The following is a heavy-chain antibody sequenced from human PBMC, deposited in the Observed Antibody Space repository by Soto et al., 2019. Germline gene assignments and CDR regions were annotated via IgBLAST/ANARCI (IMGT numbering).Heavy chain of an antibody. D-gene: IGHD2-15*01. CDR1: GFTFSNYY. J-gene: IGHJ4*02. CDR3: ARVQARYCSGGSCYRSLVY. Sequence: PGGSLRLSCVASGFTFSNYYMSWIRQAPGKGLEWVSDISHRFLTIHYAESVKGRFTISRDNAKNSLYLQMNSLRAEDTAVYYCARVQARYCSGGSCYRSLVYWGQGTPVTVSS. CDR2: ISHRFLTI. V-gene: IGHV3-11*04.